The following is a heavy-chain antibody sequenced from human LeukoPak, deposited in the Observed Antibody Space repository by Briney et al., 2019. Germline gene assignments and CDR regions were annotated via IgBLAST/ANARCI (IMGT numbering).Heavy chain of an antibody. D-gene: IGHD1-26*01. CDR2: IYYSRST. J-gene: IGHJ3*02. V-gene: IGHV4-31*03. Sequence: SETLSLTCTVSGGSISSGGYYWSWIRQYPGKGLEWIGYIYYSRSTYYNPSLKSRVTISVDTSKNRFSLKLSSVTAADTAVYYCASIEGAHDAFDIWGQGTMVTVSS. CDR3: ASIEGAHDAFDI. CDR1: GGSISSGGYY.